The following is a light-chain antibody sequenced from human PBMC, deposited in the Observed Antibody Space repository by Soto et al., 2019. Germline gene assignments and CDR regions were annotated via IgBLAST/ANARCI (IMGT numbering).Light chain of an antibody. CDR1: SSDVGVYHY. J-gene: IGLJ2*01. Sequence: QAVVTQPRSVSGSPGHSVTISCTGTSSDVGVYHYVSWYQQHPRKAPKLLIYDVARRPSGVPDRFSGSKSGNTASLTISGLQAEDEADYYCSSYGGSYTVVFGGGTKLTVL. CDR3: SSYGGSYTVV. V-gene: IGLV2-11*01. CDR2: DVA.